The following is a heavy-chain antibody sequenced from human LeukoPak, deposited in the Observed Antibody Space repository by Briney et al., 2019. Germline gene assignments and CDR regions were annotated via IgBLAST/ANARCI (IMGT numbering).Heavy chain of an antibody. D-gene: IGHD3-22*01. J-gene: IGHJ4*02. CDR2: ISYSGST. Sequence: KPSETLSLTCAVYGGSFSGYYWSWIRQYPGRGLEWIGYISYSGSTFYNPSLKSRVSISVDTSKNHFSLRLSSVTASDTAVRYFSRDSSGYNNFDYGGQETLVTVS. V-gene: IGHV4-31*11. CDR1: GGSFSGYY. CDR3: SRDSSGYNNFDY.